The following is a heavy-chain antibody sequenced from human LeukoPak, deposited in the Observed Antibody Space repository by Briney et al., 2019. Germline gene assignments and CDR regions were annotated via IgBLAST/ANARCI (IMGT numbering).Heavy chain of an antibody. CDR1: GVTFSSYS. J-gene: IGHJ4*02. CDR3: ARDRITMVRGVRTAYSDY. V-gene: IGHV3-21*01. D-gene: IGHD3-10*01. CDR2: ISSSSSYI. Sequence: GGSLRLSCAASGVTFSSYSMNWVRQAPGKGLEWVSSISSSSSYIYYADSVKGRFTLSRDNAKNSLYLQMNSLRAEDTAVYYCARDRITMVRGVRTAYSDYWGQGTLVTVSS.